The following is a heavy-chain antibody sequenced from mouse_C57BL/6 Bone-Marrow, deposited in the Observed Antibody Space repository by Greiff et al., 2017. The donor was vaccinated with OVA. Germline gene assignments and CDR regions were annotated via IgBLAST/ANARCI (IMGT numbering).Heavy chain of an antibody. CDR3: TRSNLRPFDY. CDR1: GYTFTDYE. J-gene: IGHJ2*01. CDR2: IDPETGGT. V-gene: IGHV1-15*01. Sequence: VQLKESGAELVRPGASVTLSCKASGYTFTDYEMHWVKQTPVHGLEWIGAIDPETGGTAYNQKFKGKAILTADKSSSTAYMELRSLTSEDSAVYYCTRSNLRPFDYWGQGTTLTVSS. D-gene: IGHD2-12*01.